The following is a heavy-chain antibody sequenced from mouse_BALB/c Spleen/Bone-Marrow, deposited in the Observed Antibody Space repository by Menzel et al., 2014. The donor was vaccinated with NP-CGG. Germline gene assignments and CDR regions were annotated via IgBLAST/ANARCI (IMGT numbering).Heavy chain of an antibody. D-gene: IGHD2-1*01. J-gene: IGHJ2*01. CDR3: ARENPYGNYFDY. CDR1: GFIFSSYG. V-gene: IGHV5-6-3*01. CDR2: INSDGGVT. Sequence: EVQGVESGGGLVQPGGSLKLSCAASGFIFSSYGMSWVRQTPDKRLELVATINSDGGVTYYPDSVKGRFTISRDNAKNTLYLQMSSLKSEDTAMYYCARENPYGNYFDYWGQGTTLTVSS.